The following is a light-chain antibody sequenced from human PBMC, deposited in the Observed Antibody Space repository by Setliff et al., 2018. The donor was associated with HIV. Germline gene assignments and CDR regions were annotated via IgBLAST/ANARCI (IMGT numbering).Light chain of an antibody. V-gene: IGLV2-14*03. CDR1: TSDVGTFYS. Sequence: SALTQPASVSGSPGQSITISCTVTTSDVGTFYSVSWYQQHPGKVPKLILYDVSNRPSGVSSRFSGSKSGNTASLTISGLQVEDEADYYCNSYTTSSTPYVVFGGGTQLTVL. CDR3: NSYTTSSTPYVV. J-gene: IGLJ2*01. CDR2: DVS.